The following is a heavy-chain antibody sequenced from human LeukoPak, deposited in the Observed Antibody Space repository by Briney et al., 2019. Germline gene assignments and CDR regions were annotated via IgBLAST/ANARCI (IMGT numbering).Heavy chain of an antibody. J-gene: IGHJ4*02. CDR2: IYYSGST. Sequence: SETLSLTCTVSGGSISSYYWSWIRQPPGKGLEWIGYIYYSGSTNYNPSLKSRVTISVDTSKNQFSLKLSSVTAADTAVYYCARSTFRTHDYGDYGDFDYWGQGTLVTVSS. V-gene: IGHV4-59*08. CDR1: GGSISSYY. CDR3: ARSTFRTHDYGDYGDFDY. D-gene: IGHD4-17*01.